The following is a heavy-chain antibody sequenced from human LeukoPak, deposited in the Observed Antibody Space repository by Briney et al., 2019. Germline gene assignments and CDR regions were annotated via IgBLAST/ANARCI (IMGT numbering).Heavy chain of an antibody. CDR1: GFTFSSYG. Sequence: QPGGSLRLSCAASGFTFSSYGMHWVRQAPGKGLEWVAVISYDGSNKYYADSVKGRFTISRDNSKNTLYLQMNSLRAEDTAVYYCARDMVGGSRYFDWLSPDYWGQGTLVTVSS. J-gene: IGHJ4*02. V-gene: IGHV3-30*03. CDR3: ARDMVGGSRYFDWLSPDY. D-gene: IGHD3-9*01. CDR2: ISYDGSNK.